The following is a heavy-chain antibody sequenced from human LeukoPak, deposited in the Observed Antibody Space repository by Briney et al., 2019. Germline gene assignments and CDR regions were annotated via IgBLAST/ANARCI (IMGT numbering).Heavy chain of an antibody. D-gene: IGHD6-13*01. CDR3: AKVALSSSWYGGQYYFDY. V-gene: IGHV3-23*01. J-gene: IGHJ4*02. CDR1: GFTFSSYA. Sequence: GGSLRLSCAASGFTFSSYAMSWVRQAPGKGLDWASAICGSGGSTYYADSVKGRFTISRDNSKNTLYLQMNSLRAEDTAVYYCAKVALSSSWYGGQYYFDYWGQGTLVTVSS. CDR2: ICGSGGST.